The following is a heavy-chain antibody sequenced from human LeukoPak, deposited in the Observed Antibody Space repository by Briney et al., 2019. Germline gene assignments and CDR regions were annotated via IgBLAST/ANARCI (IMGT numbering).Heavy chain of an antibody. CDR3: ARESKPAAIPDYYYCYYMDV. CDR1: GFAFDDYG. Sequence: PGGSLRLSCAASGFAFDDYGMSWVRQAPGQGLEWVSGIDWNGGSTGYADSVKGRFTISRDNAKNSLYLQMNSLRAEDTALYYCARESKPAAIPDYYYCYYMDVWGKGTTVTVSS. J-gene: IGHJ6*03. CDR2: IDWNGGST. V-gene: IGHV3-20*04. D-gene: IGHD2-2*02.